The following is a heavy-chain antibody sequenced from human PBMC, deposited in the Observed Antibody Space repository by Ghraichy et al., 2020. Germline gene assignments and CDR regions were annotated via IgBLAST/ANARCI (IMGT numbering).Heavy chain of an antibody. J-gene: IGHJ6*03. CDR1: GGTFSSYA. V-gene: IGHV1-69*13. Sequence: SVKVSCKASGGTFSSYAISWVRQAPGQGLEWMGGIIPIFGTANYAQKFQGRVTITADESTSTAYMELSSLRSKDTAVYYCARDLGGYCTNGVCQTYYYYYYMDVWGKGTTVTVSS. CDR3: ARDLGGYCTNGVCQTYYYYYYMDV. CDR2: IIPIFGTA. D-gene: IGHD2-8*01.